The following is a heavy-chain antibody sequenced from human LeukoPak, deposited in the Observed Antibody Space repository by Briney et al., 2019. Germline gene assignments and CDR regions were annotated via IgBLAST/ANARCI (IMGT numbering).Heavy chain of an antibody. Sequence: GGSLRLSCAASGFTVSSNYMSWVRQAPGKGLEWVSVIYSGGSTYYADSVKGRFTISRDNAKNSLYLQMNSLRAEDMALYYCAKAARARYDFWSGYSALDYWGQGTLVTVSS. CDR1: GFTVSSNY. D-gene: IGHD3-3*01. CDR3: AKAARARYDFWSGYSALDY. J-gene: IGHJ4*02. CDR2: IYSGGST. V-gene: IGHV3-53*05.